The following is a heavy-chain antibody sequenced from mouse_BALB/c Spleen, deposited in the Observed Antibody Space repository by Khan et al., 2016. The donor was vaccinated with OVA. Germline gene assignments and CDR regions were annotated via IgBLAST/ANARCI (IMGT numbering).Heavy chain of an antibody. J-gene: IGHJ2*01. CDR1: GYTFTNYT. CDR2: INPSNGYT. CDR3: VRIPIPPYYFDY. V-gene: IGHV1-4*01. Sequence: QVRLQQSGAELARPGASVKMSCKASGYTFTNYTMHWVKQRPGQGLEWVGYINPSNGYTNYNQNFNDKATFSTDRSSSTAYMQLSSLTSDDSAVYSCVRIPIPPYYFDYWGQGTTLTVSA.